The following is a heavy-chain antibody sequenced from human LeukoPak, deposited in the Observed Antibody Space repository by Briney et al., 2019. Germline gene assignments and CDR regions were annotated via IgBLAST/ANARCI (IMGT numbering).Heavy chain of an antibody. CDR1: GFTINNTY. CDR2: IYSSGTT. D-gene: IGHD2/OR15-2a*01. CDR3: ARVST. J-gene: IGHJ4*02. Sequence: PGGSLRLSCAASGFTINNTYMTWVRQAPGKGLEWVSVIYSSGTTYYSDSVKGRFTISRDNSKNILYLQMNSLRADDTAVYYCARVSTWGQGDLVTVSS. V-gene: IGHV3-66*02.